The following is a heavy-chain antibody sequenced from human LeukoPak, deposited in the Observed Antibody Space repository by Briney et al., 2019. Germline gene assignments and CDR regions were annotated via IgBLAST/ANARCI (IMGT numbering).Heavy chain of an antibody. CDR2: IYYSGST. Sequence: SETLSLTCTVSGGSISSSSYYWGWIRHPPGKGLEWIGSIYYSGSTYYNPSLKSRVTISVDTSKNQFSLKLSSVTAADTAVYYCARAGIHGYIILLDYWGQGTLVTVSS. V-gene: IGHV4-39*07. CDR1: GGSISSSSYY. J-gene: IGHJ4*02. D-gene: IGHD5-24*01. CDR3: ARAGIHGYIILLDY.